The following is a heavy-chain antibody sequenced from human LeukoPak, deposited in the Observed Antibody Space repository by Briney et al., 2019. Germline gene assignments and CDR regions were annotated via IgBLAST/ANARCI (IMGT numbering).Heavy chain of an antibody. J-gene: IGHJ6*03. D-gene: IGHD3/OR15-3a*01. CDR2: IKVDGSEK. V-gene: IGHV3-7*01. CDR3: ARAQWTAFDYYYYMDV. Sequence: GGSLRLSCAASGFTFSSYSMNWVRQAPGKGLEWVANIKVDGSEKYYVDAVKGRFTISRDNAKDSLYLQMNGLRAEDTAIYYCARAQWTAFDYYYYMDVWGKGTTVTVSS. CDR1: GFTFSSYS.